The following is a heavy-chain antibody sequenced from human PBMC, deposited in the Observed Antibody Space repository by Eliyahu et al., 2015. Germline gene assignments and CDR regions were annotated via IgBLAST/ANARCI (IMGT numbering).Heavy chain of an antibody. D-gene: IGHD6-13*01. CDR1: GFTFSDXS. J-gene: IGHJ5*02. CDR3: ARDGDTSNWTPYGPFDP. CDR2: ITGSGTNX. V-gene: IGHV3-21*01. Sequence: EVQLVESGGGXVKPGGSLRLSCAASGFTFSDXSXNWVRQAPGKGLEWVSSITGSGTNXYYADSVKGRFTISRDNAKNSLYLQMNSLRVEDTAVYYCARDGDTSNWTPYGPFDPWGQGTLVTVSS.